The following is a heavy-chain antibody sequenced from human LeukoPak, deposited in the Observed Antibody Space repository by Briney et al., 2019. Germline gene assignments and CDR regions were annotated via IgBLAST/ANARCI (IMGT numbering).Heavy chain of an antibody. CDR2: IYHSGST. CDR3: ARGDSNLRRFDP. J-gene: IGHJ5*02. Sequence: SQTLSLTCAVSGGSISSGGYSWSWIRQPPGKGLEWIGYIYHSGSTYYNPSLKSRVTISVDRSKNQLSLKLSSVTAADTAVYYCARGDSNLRRFDPWGQGTLVTVSS. CDR1: GGSISSGGYS. D-gene: IGHD4-4*01. V-gene: IGHV4-30-2*01.